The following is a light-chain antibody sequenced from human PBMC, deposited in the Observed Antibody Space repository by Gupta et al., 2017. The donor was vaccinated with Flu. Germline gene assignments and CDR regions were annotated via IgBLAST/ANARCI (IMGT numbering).Light chain of an antibody. Sequence: QSALTQPASVTGSPGQSITISCTGSSSDVGGHNYVSWYQQPPGKAPKLLIYEVSNRASGLSNRFSGSKSGNTASLTISGLQAEDEADYYGSSYSSRNTLGLFGGGTKLTVL. V-gene: IGLV2-14*01. J-gene: IGLJ3*02. CDR3: SSYSSRNTLGL. CDR1: SSDVGGHNY. CDR2: EVS.